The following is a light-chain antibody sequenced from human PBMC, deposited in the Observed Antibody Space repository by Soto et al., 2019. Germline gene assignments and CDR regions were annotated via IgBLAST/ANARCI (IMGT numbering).Light chain of an antibody. CDR3: SSYISSSTLVV. CDR2: EVS. CDR1: SSDIGDYNY. J-gene: IGLJ2*01. Sequence: QSALTQPASVSGSPGQSITISCTGTSSDIGDYNYVSWYQQHPGKAPKVMIFEVSNRPSGVFNRFSGSKSGNTASLTISGLQAEDEADYYCSSYISSSTLVVFGGGTKLTVL. V-gene: IGLV2-14*01.